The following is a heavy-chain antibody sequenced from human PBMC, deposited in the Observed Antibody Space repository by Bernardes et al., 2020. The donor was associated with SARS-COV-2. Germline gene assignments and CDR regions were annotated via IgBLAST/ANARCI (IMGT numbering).Heavy chain of an antibody. CDR3: ARARPLFYYYDSGPTDY. CDR1: GYTFTSYG. CDR2: ISAYNGNT. J-gene: IGHJ4*02. D-gene: IGHD3-10*01. V-gene: IGHV1-18*01. Sequence: ASVKVSCKASGYTFTSYGISWVRQAPGQGLEWMGWISAYNGNTNYAQKLQGRVTMTTDTSTSTAYMELRSLRSDDTAVYYCARARPLFYYYDSGPTDYWGQGTLVTVSS.